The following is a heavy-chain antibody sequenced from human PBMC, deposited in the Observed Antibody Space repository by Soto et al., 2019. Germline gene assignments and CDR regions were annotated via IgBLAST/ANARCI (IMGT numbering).Heavy chain of an antibody. Sequence: QLQLQESGSGLVKPSLTLSLTCAVSGGSISSGGYSWSWIRQPPGKGLEWIGYIYHSGSTYYNPSLKSRVTISVDRSKNQFSLKLSSVTAADTAVYYCARIPLAVAGTYWYFDLWGRGTLVTVSS. D-gene: IGHD6-19*01. CDR2: IYHSGST. V-gene: IGHV4-30-2*01. CDR3: ARIPLAVAGTYWYFDL. CDR1: GGSISSGGYS. J-gene: IGHJ2*01.